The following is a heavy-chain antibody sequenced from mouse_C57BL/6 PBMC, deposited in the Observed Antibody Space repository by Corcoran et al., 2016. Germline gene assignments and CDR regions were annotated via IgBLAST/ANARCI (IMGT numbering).Heavy chain of an antibody. CDR3: ARKVMGYYGSNFAY. V-gene: IGHV1-26*01. CDR1: GYTFTDYY. J-gene: IGHJ3*01. Sequence: EVQLQQSGPELVKPGASVKISCKASGYTFTDYYMNWVKQSHGKSLEWIGDINPNNGGTSYNQKFKGKATLTVDKSSSTAYMELRSLTSEDSAVYYCARKVMGYYGSNFAYWGQGTLVTVSA. CDR2: INPNNGGT. D-gene: IGHD1-1*01.